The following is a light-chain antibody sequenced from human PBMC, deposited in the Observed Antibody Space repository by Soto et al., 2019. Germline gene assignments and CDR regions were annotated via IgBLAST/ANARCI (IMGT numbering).Light chain of an antibody. CDR1: QSISSW. J-gene: IGKJ1*01. Sequence: DIQMTQSPSTLSASVGDRVTITCRASQSISSWLAWYQQKPGKAPKLLIYDASSLESGVPSRFSGSGSGTEFTLTTSSLQTDDFATDYCQQYNSYSWTCGQGTKVEIK. CDR2: DAS. CDR3: QQYNSYSWT. V-gene: IGKV1-5*01.